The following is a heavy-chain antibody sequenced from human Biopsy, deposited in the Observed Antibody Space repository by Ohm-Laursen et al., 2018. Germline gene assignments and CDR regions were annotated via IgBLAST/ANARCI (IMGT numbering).Heavy chain of an antibody. Sequence: EASVKVSCKASGFSFTGYYIHWVRQAPGQGLEWMGWISPKSGDTNYARKFQGNITMTRDTSMSTAYMEMSRLRCDDTAVYYCALQSVAQMKNFDYWGQGTLVTVSS. J-gene: IGHJ4*02. V-gene: IGHV1-2*02. CDR1: GFSFTGYY. CDR2: ISPKSGDT. D-gene: IGHD6-19*01. CDR3: ALQSVAQMKNFDY.